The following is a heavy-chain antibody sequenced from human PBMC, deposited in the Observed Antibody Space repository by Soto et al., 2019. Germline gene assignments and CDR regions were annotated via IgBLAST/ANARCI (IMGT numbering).Heavy chain of an antibody. CDR1: GGTFSSYA. Sequence: VASVKVSCKASGGTFSSYAISWVRQAPGQGLEWMGGIIPIFGTANYAQKFQGRVTITADESTSTAYMELSSLRSEDTAVYYCASLVTVTYPGYWYFDLWGRGTLVTVSS. J-gene: IGHJ2*01. CDR3: ASLVTVTYPGYWYFDL. V-gene: IGHV1-69*13. CDR2: IIPIFGTA. D-gene: IGHD4-17*01.